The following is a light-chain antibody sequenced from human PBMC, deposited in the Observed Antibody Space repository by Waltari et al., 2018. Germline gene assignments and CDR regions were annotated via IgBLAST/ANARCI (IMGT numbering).Light chain of an antibody. J-gene: IGKJ3*01. CDR2: GTS. CDR3: QQAKSFPIT. V-gene: IGKV1-12*01. CDR1: QDIGNL. Sequence: DIQMTQSPSSVSASIGERVTITCRASQDIGNLLAWYQQKPGKAPNLLIYGTSSLQTGVPSRFSGSGSGTEFTLTISSLQPEDFATYYCQQAKSFPITFGPGTKVDIK.